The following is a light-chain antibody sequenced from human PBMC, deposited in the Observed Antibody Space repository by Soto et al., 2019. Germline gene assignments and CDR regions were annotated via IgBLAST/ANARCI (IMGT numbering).Light chain of an antibody. CDR1: PNIRSW. CDR3: HQANSFPLT. V-gene: IGKV1-12*01. J-gene: IGKJ4*01. CDR2: SAS. Sequence: DIQMTQSPSSVSASVGDRVTITCLASPNIRSWLAWYQQKPGKAPKLLISSASSLESGVPSRFSGSGSGTDFTLSISNLQPEDFATYYCHQANSFPLTFGGGTKVEIK.